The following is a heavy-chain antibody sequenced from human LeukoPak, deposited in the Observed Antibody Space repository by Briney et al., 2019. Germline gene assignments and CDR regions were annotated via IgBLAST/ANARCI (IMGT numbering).Heavy chain of an antibody. V-gene: IGHV4-39*01. CDR1: GGSISSGAYY. D-gene: IGHD1-1*01. Sequence: PSETLSLTCTVSGGSISSGAYYWGWIRQSPGKGLEWIGTIYYIGNTYYNPSLQSRVTISVDTSKNQFSLKLTSVTAADTAVFYCARLLYNWNGIDYWGLGTLVTVSS. CDR3: ARLLYNWNGIDY. J-gene: IGHJ4*02. CDR2: IYYIGNT.